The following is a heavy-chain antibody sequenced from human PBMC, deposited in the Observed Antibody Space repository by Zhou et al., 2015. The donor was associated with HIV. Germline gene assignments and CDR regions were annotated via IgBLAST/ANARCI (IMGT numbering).Heavy chain of an antibody. CDR1: GFTLSHYA. D-gene: IGHD6-6*01. CDR3: ARVGAARRGGFDL. CDR2: IGDSGDST. Sequence: VQLVESGGGVVQPGRSLRLSCAASGFTLSHYAMHWVRQAPGKGLEYVSAIGDSGDSTYYANSVKGRFTISSDNSRNTLYLQMASLRPEDMAVYYCARVGAARRGGFDLWGRGTLVTVSS. V-gene: IGHV3-64*01. J-gene: IGHJ2*01.